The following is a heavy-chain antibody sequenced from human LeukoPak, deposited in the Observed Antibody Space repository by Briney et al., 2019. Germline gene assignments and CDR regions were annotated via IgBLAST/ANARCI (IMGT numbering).Heavy chain of an antibody. J-gene: IGHJ5*02. D-gene: IGHD2-15*01. Sequence: PSETLSLTCTVSGGSFSSGSYYWSWIRQPPGKGLEWIGYIYYSGSTNYNPSLKSRVTISVDTSKNQFSLKLTSVTAADTAVYYCARDLGCSGGSCSPFDPWGQGTLVTVSS. CDR2: IYYSGST. CDR3: ARDLGCSGGSCSPFDP. V-gene: IGHV4-61*01. CDR1: GGSFSSGSYY.